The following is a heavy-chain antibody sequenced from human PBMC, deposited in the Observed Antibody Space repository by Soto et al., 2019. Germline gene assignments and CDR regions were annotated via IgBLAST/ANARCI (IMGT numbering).Heavy chain of an antibody. CDR2: IWYDGSNK. CDR1: GFTFSSYG. CDR3: ARDRVSPPPHYYYYGMDV. Sequence: GGSLRLSCAASGFTFSSYGMHWVRQAPGKGLEWVAVIWYDGSNKYYADSVKGRFTISRDNSKNTLYLQMNSLRAEDTAVYYFARDRVSPPPHYYYYGMDVWGQGTTVTVSS. J-gene: IGHJ6*02. D-gene: IGHD3-10*01. V-gene: IGHV3-33*01.